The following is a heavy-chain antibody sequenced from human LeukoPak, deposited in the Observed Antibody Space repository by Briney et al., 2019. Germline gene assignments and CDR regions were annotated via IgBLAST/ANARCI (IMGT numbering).Heavy chain of an antibody. CDR3: AKLTADGSSWYSPFDY. CDR2: ISTSGGST. J-gene: IGHJ4*02. D-gene: IGHD6-13*01. Sequence: GGSLRLSCAASGFTFSSYAMSWVRQAPGKGLEWVSGISTSGGSTSYADSVKGRFTISRDNSKNTLYLQMNSLRAEDTAVYYCAKLTADGSSWYSPFDYWGQGTLVTVSS. CDR1: GFTFSSYA. V-gene: IGHV3-23*01.